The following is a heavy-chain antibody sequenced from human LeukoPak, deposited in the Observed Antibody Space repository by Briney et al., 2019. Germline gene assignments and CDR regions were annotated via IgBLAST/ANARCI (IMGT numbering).Heavy chain of an antibody. CDR1: GYTFTSYG. D-gene: IGHD4-11*01. CDR3: ARDPMTTVTNYYYYYGMDV. V-gene: IGHV1-18*01. Sequence: RASVKVSCTASGYTFTSYGISWVRQAPGQGLEWKGWISAYNGNTNYAQKLQGRVTMTTDTSTSTAYMELRSLRSDDTAVYYCARDPMTTVTNYYYYYGMDVWGQGTTVTVSS. J-gene: IGHJ6*02. CDR2: ISAYNGNT.